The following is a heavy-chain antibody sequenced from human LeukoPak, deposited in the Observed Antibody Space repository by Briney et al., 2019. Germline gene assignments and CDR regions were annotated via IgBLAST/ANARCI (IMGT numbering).Heavy chain of an antibody. Sequence: VASVKVSCKASGYTFTGYYMHWVRQAPGQGLEWMGWINPNSGGTNYAQKFQGRVTMTRDTSISTAYMELSRLRSDDTAVYYCARRSIRGDIVGANDYWGQGTLVTVSS. CDR2: INPNSGGT. CDR3: ARRSIRGDIVGANDY. D-gene: IGHD1-26*01. V-gene: IGHV1-2*02. J-gene: IGHJ4*02. CDR1: GYTFTGYY.